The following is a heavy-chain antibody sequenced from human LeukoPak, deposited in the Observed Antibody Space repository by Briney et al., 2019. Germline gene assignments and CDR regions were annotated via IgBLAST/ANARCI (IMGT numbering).Heavy chain of an antibody. Sequence: LPGGSLRLTCAASGFTFSSYSMNWVRQAPRKGLLWVSRINGEGSSAFYADSVKGRFTISRDNANNTLYLQMSSLRDDDTAVYYCTRADTGRLHGLDIWGQGTRVTVSS. V-gene: IGHV3-74*01. D-gene: IGHD5-18*01. J-gene: IGHJ3*02. CDR2: INGEGSSA. CDR1: GFTFSSYS. CDR3: TRADTGRLHGLDI.